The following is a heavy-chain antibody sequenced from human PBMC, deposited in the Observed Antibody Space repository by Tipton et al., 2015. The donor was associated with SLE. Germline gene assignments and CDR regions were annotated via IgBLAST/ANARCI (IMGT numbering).Heavy chain of an antibody. J-gene: IGHJ6*04. V-gene: IGHV4-39*07. CDR2: LFYTGST. CDR1: GGSISNSIYY. CDR3: ARESWRGAQIGLDV. D-gene: IGHD2-21*01. Sequence: TLSLTCTVSGGSISNSIYYWGWIRQPPGRGLEWIGSLFYTGSTYYNSSLESRVTISVDTSKNQFSLKLSSVTAADTAAYYCARESWRGAQIGLDVWGKGTTVAISS.